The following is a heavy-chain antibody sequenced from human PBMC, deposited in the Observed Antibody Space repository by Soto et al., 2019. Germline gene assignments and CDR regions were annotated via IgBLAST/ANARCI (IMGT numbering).Heavy chain of an antibody. CDR3: AREQTRWLKDAFDI. V-gene: IGHV1-18*01. J-gene: IGHJ3*02. Sequence: QGQLVQSGPEVKKPGASVRVSCKASGYTFNNFAINWVRQAPGQGLEWLGWISPYNGETEYAQKFQGRVIMTTDASTSTAYLDVRSLRSDETAVYYCAREQTRWLKDAFDIWGQGTMVIVSS. D-gene: IGHD5-12*01. CDR1: GYTFNNFA. CDR2: ISPYNGET.